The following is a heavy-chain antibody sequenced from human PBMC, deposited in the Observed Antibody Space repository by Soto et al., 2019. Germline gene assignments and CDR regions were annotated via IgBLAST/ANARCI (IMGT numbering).Heavy chain of an antibody. CDR1: GGSISSYY. CDR3: ARGVWFGEGMDY. CDR2: IYYSGST. V-gene: IGHV4-59*08. J-gene: IGHJ4*02. D-gene: IGHD3-10*01. Sequence: SETLSLTCTVSGGSISSYYWSWIRQPPGKGLEWIGYIYYSGSTNYNPSLKSRVTISVDTSKNQFSLKLSSVTAADTAVYYCARGVWFGEGMDYWGQGTLVTVSS.